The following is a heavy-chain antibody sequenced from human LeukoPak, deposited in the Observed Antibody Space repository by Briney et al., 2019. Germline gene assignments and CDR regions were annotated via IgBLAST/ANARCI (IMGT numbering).Heavy chain of an antibody. V-gene: IGHV3-48*04. D-gene: IGHD3-10*02. J-gene: IGHJ6*04. Sequence: GGSLRLSCAASGFTFSSYSMNWVRQAPGKGLEWVSYISSSGSTIYYADSVKGRFTISRDNAKNSLYLQMNSLRAEDTAVYYCAELGITMIGGVWGKGTTVTISP. CDR3: AELGITMIGGV. CDR1: GFTFSSYS. CDR2: ISSSGSTI.